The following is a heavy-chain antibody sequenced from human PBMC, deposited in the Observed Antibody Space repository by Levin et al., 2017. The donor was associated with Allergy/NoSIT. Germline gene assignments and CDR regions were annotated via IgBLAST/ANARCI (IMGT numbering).Heavy chain of an antibody. CDR1: GFTFSNFE. J-gene: IGHJ4*02. CDR2: ISDSGDTT. V-gene: IGHV3-48*03. Sequence: GGSLRLSCAASGFTFSNFEMNWVRQAPGKGLEWVSFISDSGDTTHYADSVKGRFTISSDNAKNSLYLQMNSLRAEDTAVYYCAAGKPHAYSYGHDSWGQGTLVTVSS. D-gene: IGHD5-18*01. CDR3: AAGKPHAYSYGHDS.